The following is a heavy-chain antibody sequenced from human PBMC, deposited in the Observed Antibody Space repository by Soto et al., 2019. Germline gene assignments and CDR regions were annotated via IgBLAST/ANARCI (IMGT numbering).Heavy chain of an antibody. D-gene: IGHD1-1*01. CDR1: GFTFSSYA. J-gene: IGHJ6*03. Sequence: GGSLRLSCAASGFTFSSYAMSWVRQAPGKGLEWVSAISGSGGSTYYADSVKGRFTISRDNSKNTLYLQMNSLRAEDTAVYYCAKGSNWPYYYYMDVWGKGTTVTVSS. V-gene: IGHV3-23*01. CDR2: ISGSGGST. CDR3: AKGSNWPYYYYMDV.